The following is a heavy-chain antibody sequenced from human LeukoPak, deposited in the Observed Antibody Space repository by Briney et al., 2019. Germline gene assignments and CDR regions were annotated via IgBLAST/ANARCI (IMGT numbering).Heavy chain of an antibody. J-gene: IGHJ4*02. Sequence: PGGSLRLSCAASGFTVSSNYMSWVRQAPGKGLEWVSVIYSGGSTNYADSVKGRFTISRDNSKNTLYLQMNSLRAEDTAVYYCAREDDSSGSLDYWGQGTLVTVSS. V-gene: IGHV3-53*01. CDR3: AREDDSSGSLDY. D-gene: IGHD3-22*01. CDR1: GFTVSSNY. CDR2: IYSGGST.